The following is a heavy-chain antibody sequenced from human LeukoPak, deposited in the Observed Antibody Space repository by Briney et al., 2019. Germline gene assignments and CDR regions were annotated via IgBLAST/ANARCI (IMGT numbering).Heavy chain of an antibody. V-gene: IGHV5-51*01. CDR3: ARRYYYGSGSYYIPDAFDI. CDR1: GYSFTSYW. D-gene: IGHD3-10*01. CDR2: IYPGDSDT. J-gene: IGHJ3*02. Sequence: GESLKISWKGSGYSFTSYWIGWVRQMPGKGLEWMGIIYPGDSDTRYSPSFQGQVTISADKSISTAYLQWSSLKASDTAMYYCARRYYYGSGSYYIPDAFDIWGQGTMVTVSS.